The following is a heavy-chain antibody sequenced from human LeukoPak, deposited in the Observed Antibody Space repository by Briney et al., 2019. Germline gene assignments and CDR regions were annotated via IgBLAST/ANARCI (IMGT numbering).Heavy chain of an antibody. D-gene: IGHD3-3*01. CDR2: ISGSGGST. CDR1: GFTFSSYA. CDR3: AKESSGITIFGVVIMGFDY. J-gene: IGHJ4*02. V-gene: IGHV3-23*01. Sequence: GGSLRLSCAASGFTFSSYAMSWVRQVPGKGLEWVSAISGSGGSTYYADSVKGRFTISRDNSKNTLYLQMNSLRAEDTAVYYCAKESSGITIFGVVIMGFDYWGQGTLVTVSS.